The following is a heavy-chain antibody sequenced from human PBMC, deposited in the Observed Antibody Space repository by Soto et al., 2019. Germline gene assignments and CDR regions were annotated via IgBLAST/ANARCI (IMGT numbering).Heavy chain of an antibody. D-gene: IGHD2-15*01. CDR1: GGTFSSYA. Sequence: QVPLVQSGAEVKKPGSSVKVSCKASGGTFSSYAISWVRQAPGQGLEWMGGIIPIFGTANYALKFQGRVTITADESTSTAYMELSSLRSEDTAVYYCARLLVVAATSYFDYWGQGTLVTVSS. CDR2: IIPIFGTA. CDR3: ARLLVVAATSYFDY. V-gene: IGHV1-69*01. J-gene: IGHJ4*02.